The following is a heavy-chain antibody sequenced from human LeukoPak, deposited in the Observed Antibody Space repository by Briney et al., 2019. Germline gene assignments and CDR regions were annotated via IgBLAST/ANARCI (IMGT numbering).Heavy chain of an antibody. CDR2: ISGSGGST. V-gene: IGHV3-23*01. CDR1: GFTFSSYA. CDR3: AKVPLDYYDSSGYYSGY. Sequence: GGSLRHSCAASGFTFSSYAMSWVRQAPGKGLEWVSAISGSGGSTYYADSVKGRFTISRDNSKNTLYLQMNSLRAEDTAVYYCAKVPLDYYDSSGYYSGYWGQGTLVTVSS. D-gene: IGHD3-22*01. J-gene: IGHJ4*02.